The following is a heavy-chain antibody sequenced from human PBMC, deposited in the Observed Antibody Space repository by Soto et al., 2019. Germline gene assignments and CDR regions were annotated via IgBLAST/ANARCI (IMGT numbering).Heavy chain of an antibody. V-gene: IGHV4-34*01. CDR1: GGSFSGYY. Sequence: PSETLSLTCAVYGGSFSGYYWSWIRQPPGKGLEWIGEINHSGSTNYNPSLKSRVTISVDTSKNQFSLKLSSVTAEDTAVYYCARELIVGPAEYFQHWGQGTLVTVSS. CDR2: INHSGST. J-gene: IGHJ1*01. CDR3: ARELIVGPAEYFQH. D-gene: IGHD1-26*01.